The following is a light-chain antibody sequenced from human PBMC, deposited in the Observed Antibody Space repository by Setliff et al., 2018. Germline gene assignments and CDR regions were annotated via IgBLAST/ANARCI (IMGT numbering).Light chain of an antibody. CDR3: SSYAGSDNYV. CDR2: EVT. V-gene: IGLV2-8*01. CDR1: SRDVGGYNF. J-gene: IGLJ1*01. Sequence: QSALTQPPSASGSPGQSVIISCTGTSRDVGGYNFVSWYQQHPGKAPKLIISEVTERPSGVPDRFSGSKSGNTASLTVSGLQAEDEADYYCSSYAGSDNYVFGTGTKVTVL.